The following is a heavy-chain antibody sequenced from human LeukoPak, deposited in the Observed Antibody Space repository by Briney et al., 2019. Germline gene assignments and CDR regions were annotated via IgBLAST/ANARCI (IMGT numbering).Heavy chain of an antibody. CDR2: ISHDGSNK. CDR3: ARDMYYYDRSGYYRFANEYYFGY. D-gene: IGHD3-22*01. Sequence: GRSLRLSCAASGFTFSSYAMHWVRQAPGKGLEWVAVISHDGSNKYYADSVKGRFTISRDNSKNTLYLQMNSLRAEDTAVYYCARDMYYYDRSGYYRFANEYYFGYWGQGTLVTVSS. CDR1: GFTFSSYA. J-gene: IGHJ4*02. V-gene: IGHV3-30-3*01.